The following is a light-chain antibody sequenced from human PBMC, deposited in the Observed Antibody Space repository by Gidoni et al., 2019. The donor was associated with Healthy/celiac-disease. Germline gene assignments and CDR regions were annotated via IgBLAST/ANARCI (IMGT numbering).Light chain of an antibody. Sequence: SDELTHPPSVAQSPGQTARITCSGDALPKHYAYWYQQKTGEAPVLVIYKDSERPPRIAGRFSGSSSGKTVTLNISGVQAEDEADYYCQAADSSGTYVFGTGTKVTVL. V-gene: IGLV3-25*02. CDR2: KDS. J-gene: IGLJ1*01. CDR3: QAADSSGTYV. CDR1: ALPKHY.